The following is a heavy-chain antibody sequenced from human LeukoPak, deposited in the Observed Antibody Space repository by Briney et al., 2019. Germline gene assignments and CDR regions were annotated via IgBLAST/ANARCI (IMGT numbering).Heavy chain of an antibody. D-gene: IGHD1-14*01. V-gene: IGHV1-69*04. CDR3: ARDVAEDAFDI. J-gene: IGHJ3*02. CDR1: GGTFSSYT. Sequence: VASVKVSCKASGGTFSSYTISWVRQAPGQGLEWMGRIIPILGIANYAQKFQGRVTITADKSTRPAYMELSSLRSEDTAVYYCARDVAEDAFDIWGQGTMVTVSS. CDR2: IIPILGIA.